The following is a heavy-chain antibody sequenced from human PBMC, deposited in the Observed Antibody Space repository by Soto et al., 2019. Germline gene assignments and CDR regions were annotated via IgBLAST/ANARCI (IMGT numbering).Heavy chain of an antibody. CDR3: ARHREPYYYYGMDV. V-gene: IGHV4-39*01. D-gene: IGHD1-26*01. CDR2: IYYSGST. J-gene: IGHJ6*02. CDR1: GGSLSSSSYY. Sequence: QLQLQESGPGLVKPSETLSLTCTVSGGSLSSSSYYWGWIRQPPGKGLEWIGSIYYSGSTYYNPSLKSRVTISVDTSKNQFSLKLSSVTAADTAVYYCARHREPYYYYGMDVWGQGTTVTVSS.